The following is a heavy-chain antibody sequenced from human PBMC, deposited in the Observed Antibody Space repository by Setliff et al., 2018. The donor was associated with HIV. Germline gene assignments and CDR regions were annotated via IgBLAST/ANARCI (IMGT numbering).Heavy chain of an antibody. V-gene: IGHV4-61*02. CDR3: SRGPPFER. CDR1: GDSISSGNYY. J-gene: IGHJ2*01. CDR2: ITNTGAT. Sequence: PSETLSLTCTVSGDSISSGNYYWTWIRQPAGKALEWIGRITNTGATEYNPSLKSRVTVSVDTSQNQFSLKLTSVTAADTATYFCSRGPPFERWGRGTLVTVSS.